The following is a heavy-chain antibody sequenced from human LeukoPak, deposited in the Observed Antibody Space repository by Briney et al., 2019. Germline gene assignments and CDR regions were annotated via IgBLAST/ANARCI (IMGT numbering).Heavy chain of an antibody. J-gene: IGHJ3*02. V-gene: IGHV1-18*01. D-gene: IGHD2-2*01. CDR3: ARDLRLGHCNIKSCYEHAFDI. Sequence: ASVKVSCKASGYTFTSYGISWVRQAPGQGLEWMGWISAYNGNTNYAQKLQGRVTMTTDTSTSTAYMELRSLRSDDTAVYYCARDLRLGHCNIKSCYEHAFDIWGQGTLVTVSS. CDR1: GYTFTSYG. CDR2: ISAYNGNT.